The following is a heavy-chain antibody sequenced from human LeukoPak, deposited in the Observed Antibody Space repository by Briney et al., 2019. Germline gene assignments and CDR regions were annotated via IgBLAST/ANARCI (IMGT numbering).Heavy chain of an antibody. V-gene: IGHV3-30*02. J-gene: IGHJ6*03. CDR1: EFIFSNYA. CDR3: AKDSHSYGFYYYYYMDV. D-gene: IGHD5-18*01. Sequence: GGSLRLSCAASEFIFSNYAMHWVRQAPGKGLEWVAFLRSDGGNKNYPDSVKGRFTISRDNSKNTLYLQMNSLRAEDTAVYYCAKDSHSYGFYYYYYMDVWGKGTTVTVSS. CDR2: LRSDGGNK.